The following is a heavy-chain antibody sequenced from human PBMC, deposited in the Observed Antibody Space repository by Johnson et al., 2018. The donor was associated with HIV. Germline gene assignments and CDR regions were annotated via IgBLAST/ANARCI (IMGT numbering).Heavy chain of an antibody. Sequence: QVYLVESGGGVVQPGRSLRLSCVASGFTFNNYAMHWVRQAPGKGLEWVSVIYSGGSTYYADSVKGRFTISRDNSKNTLYLQMSSLRAGDTAVYYCARGRASWELYDAFEIWGQGTMVIVSS. V-gene: IGHV3-NL1*01. CDR1: GFTFNNYA. J-gene: IGHJ3*02. CDR3: ARGRASWELYDAFEI. CDR2: IYSGGST. D-gene: IGHD1-26*01.